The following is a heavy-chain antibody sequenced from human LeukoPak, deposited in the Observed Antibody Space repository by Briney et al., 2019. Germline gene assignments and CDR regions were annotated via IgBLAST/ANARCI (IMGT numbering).Heavy chain of an antibody. J-gene: IGHJ4*02. CDR3: ARGDVMAARAFDY. V-gene: IGHV3-64*01. CDR2: ISSNGGST. D-gene: IGHD6-6*01. Sequence: GGSLRLSCAASGFTFSSYAMHWVRQAPGKGLEYVSAISSNGGSTYYANSVKGRFTTSRDNSKNTLYLQMGSLRAEDMAVYYCARGDVMAARAFDYWGQGTLVTVSS. CDR1: GFTFSSYA.